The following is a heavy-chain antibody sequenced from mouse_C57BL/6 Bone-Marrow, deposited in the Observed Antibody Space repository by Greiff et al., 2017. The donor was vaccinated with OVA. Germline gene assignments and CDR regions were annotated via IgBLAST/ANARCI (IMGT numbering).Heavy chain of an antibody. CDR3: ARESYSNRFAY. V-gene: IGHV1-56*01. D-gene: IGHD2-5*01. Sequence: QVQLQQSGPELVRPGASVKISCKAPGYTFTSHWMPWVRQRPGQGLEWIGEIFPGSGCTYYNEKFKGKTTLTVDTSSSTAYMQLSSLTSEDSAVYFCARESYSNRFAYWGQGTLVTVSA. CDR2: IFPGSGCT. CDR1: GYTFTSHW. J-gene: IGHJ3*01.